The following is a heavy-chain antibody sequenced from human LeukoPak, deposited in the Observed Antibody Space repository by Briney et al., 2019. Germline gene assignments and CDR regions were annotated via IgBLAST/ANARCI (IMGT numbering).Heavy chain of an antibody. CDR2: ISGSGVGT. D-gene: IGHD6-19*01. Sequence: GGSLRLSCAASGFTFSSYAMSWVRQAPGKGLEWVSSISGSGVGTYYADSVKGRFTFSRDNSKNTLYLQMNSLRAEDTAVYYCAKISSGSCTDYWGQGTLVTVSS. CDR3: AKISSGSCTDY. V-gene: IGHV3-23*01. J-gene: IGHJ4*02. CDR1: GFTFSSYA.